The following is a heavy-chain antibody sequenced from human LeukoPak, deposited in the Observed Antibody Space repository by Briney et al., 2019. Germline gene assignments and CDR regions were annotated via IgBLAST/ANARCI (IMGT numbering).Heavy chain of an antibody. CDR2: INPNSGGT. CDR3: ARGKVWGKGSTTYFDY. J-gene: IGHJ4*02. CDR1: GFTFTGYY. D-gene: IGHD1-26*01. Sequence: ASVKVSCKASGFTFTGYYMHWVRQAPGQGLEWMGRINPNSGGTNYAQKFQGRVTMPRDTSISTAYMELSRLRSDDTAVYYCARGKVWGKGSTTYFDYWGQGTLVTVSS. V-gene: IGHV1-2*06.